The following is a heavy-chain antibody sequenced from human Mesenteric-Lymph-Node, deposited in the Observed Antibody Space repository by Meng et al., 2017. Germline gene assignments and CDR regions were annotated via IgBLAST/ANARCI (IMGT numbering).Heavy chain of an antibody. Sequence: GASLKISCAASGFTLSNAWMNGVRQAPGKGLEWVGRIKTKAEGGTIDYAAPVKGRFTITRDDSRNTVFLQVDSLNTEDTAIYYCTTGWPFDYWGQGALVTVSS. D-gene: IGHD6-13*01. CDR1: GFTLSNAW. CDR2: IKTKAEGGTI. J-gene: IGHJ4*02. CDR3: TTGWPFDY. V-gene: IGHV3-15*01.